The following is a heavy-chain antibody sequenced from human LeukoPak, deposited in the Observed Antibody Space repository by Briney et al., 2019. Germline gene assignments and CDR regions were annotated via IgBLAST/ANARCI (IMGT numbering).Heavy chain of an antibody. CDR3: AHRPALLWFGEGYWFDP. J-gene: IGHJ5*02. Sequence: SGPTLVNPTQTLTLTCSFSGFSLSTSGVGVGWIRQPPGKALEWLALIYWDDDKRYSPSLKSRLTITKDTSKNQVVLTMTNMDPVDTATYYCAHRPALLWFGEGYWFDPWGQGTLVTVSS. V-gene: IGHV2-5*02. D-gene: IGHD3-10*01. CDR2: IYWDDDK. CDR1: GFSLSTSGVG.